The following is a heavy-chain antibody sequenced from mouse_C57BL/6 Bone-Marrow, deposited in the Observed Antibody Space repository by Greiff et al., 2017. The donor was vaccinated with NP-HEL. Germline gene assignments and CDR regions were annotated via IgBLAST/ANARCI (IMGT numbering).Heavy chain of an antibody. Sequence: QVHVKQSGAELARPGASVKLSCKASGYTFTSYGISWVKQRTGQGLEWIGEIYPRSGNTYYNEKFKSKATLTVDKPSSTAYMQLSSLTSEDSAVYYCARSNTVLFDYWGQGTTLTVSS. D-gene: IGHD1-1*01. J-gene: IGHJ2*01. CDR1: GYTFTSYG. CDR2: IYPRSGNT. CDR3: ARSNTVLFDY. V-gene: IGHV1-81*01.